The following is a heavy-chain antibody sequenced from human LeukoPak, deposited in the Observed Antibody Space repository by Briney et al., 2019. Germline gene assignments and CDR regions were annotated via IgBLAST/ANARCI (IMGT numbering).Heavy chain of an antibody. J-gene: IGHJ2*01. CDR1: GGSFSGYY. D-gene: IGHD2-15*01. CDR3: ARGGSSHSYCYFDL. Sequence: SETLSLTCAVYGGSFSGYYWSWIRQPPGKGREWMGEINHSGSTNYNPSLKSRVTISVDTSKNQLSLKLSSVTAADTAVYYCARGGSSHSYCYFDLWGRGTLVTVSS. CDR2: INHSGST. V-gene: IGHV4-34*01.